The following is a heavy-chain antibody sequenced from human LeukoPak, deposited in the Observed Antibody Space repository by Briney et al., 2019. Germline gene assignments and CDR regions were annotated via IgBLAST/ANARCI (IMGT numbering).Heavy chain of an antibody. Sequence: GGSLRLSCAASGFTFSSYSMNWVRQAPGKGLEWVSSISSSSSYIYYADSVKGRFTISRDNAKNSLYLQMNSLRAEDTAVYYCARVAVPAHYDFWSGYSYYFDYWGQGTLVTVSS. D-gene: IGHD3-3*01. CDR1: GFTFSSYS. CDR3: ARVAVPAHYDFWSGYSYYFDY. J-gene: IGHJ4*02. CDR2: ISSSSSYI. V-gene: IGHV3-21*01.